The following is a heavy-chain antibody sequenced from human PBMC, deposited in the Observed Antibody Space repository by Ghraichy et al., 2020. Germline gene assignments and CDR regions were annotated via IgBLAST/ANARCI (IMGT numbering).Heavy chain of an antibody. V-gene: IGHV3-9*01. D-gene: IGHD1-20*01. Sequence: GGSLRLSCAASGFTFDDYAMHWVRQAPGKGLEWVSGISWNSGSIGYADSVKGRFTISRDNAKNSLYLQMNSLRAEDTALYYCAKDTAPYNWNRFDYWGQGTLVTVSS. J-gene: IGHJ4*02. CDR1: GFTFDDYA. CDR3: AKDTAPYNWNRFDY. CDR2: ISWNSGSI.